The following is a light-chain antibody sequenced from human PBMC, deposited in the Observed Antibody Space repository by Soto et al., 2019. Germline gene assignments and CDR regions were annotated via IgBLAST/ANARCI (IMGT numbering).Light chain of an antibody. CDR2: GAS. J-gene: IGKJ5*01. V-gene: IGKV3-20*01. CDR3: QQYGSSLPIT. CDR1: QSVSSSY. Sequence: EIVLTQSPGTLSLSPGERATLSCRASQSVSSSYLAWYQQKPGQAPRLLIYGASSRATGIPDMFSSSGSGTDFTLTISRLEPEDFAVYYCQQYGSSLPITFGQGTRLEIK.